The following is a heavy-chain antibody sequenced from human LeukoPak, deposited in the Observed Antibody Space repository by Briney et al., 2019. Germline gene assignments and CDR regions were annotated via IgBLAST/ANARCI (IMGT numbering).Heavy chain of an antibody. D-gene: IGHD3-10*01. V-gene: IGHV4-34*01. Sequence: SSETLSLTCAVYGGSFSGYYLSWIRQPPGKGLEWIGEIIHSGSTNYNPSLKSRVTISVDTSKNQFSLKLSSVTAADTAVYYCARGLYVTMVRGVVVNYGLDVWGQGATVIVSS. CDR3: ARGLYVTMVRGVVVNYGLDV. CDR2: IIHSGST. CDR1: GGSFSGYY. J-gene: IGHJ6*02.